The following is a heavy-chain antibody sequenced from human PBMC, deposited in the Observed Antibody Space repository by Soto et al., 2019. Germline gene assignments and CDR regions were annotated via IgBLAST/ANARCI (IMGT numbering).Heavy chain of an antibody. CDR2: INHSGST. CDR3: AGPYNCGSACYPAYSLDS. J-gene: IGHJ4*02. CDR1: GGSFSDYY. Sequence: QVQLQQWGAGLLKPSETLSLTCAVYGGSFSDYYWNWIRQSPGQGLEWIGKINHSGSTYNPSLTSRVTISLDTSKDQFSPTLSSVTAADTAVYYCAGPYNCGSACYPAYSLDSWGQGTLVTVSS. D-gene: IGHD2-21*02. V-gene: IGHV4-34*01.